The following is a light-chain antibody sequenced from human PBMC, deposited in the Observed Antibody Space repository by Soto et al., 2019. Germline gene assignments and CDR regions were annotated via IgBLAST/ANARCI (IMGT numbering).Light chain of an antibody. CDR1: RTIVSY. J-gene: IGKJ1*01. V-gene: IGKV1-39*01. CDR2: SAS. CDR3: QQYGSSPTWT. Sequence: IQLTQSPSSRSASVGDGVTITCRASRTIVSYLNWYQQKPGKPPKLLIYSASTLQSGVPSRFIGSGSGTDFTLTISRLEPEDSAVYYCQQYGSSPTWTFGQGTKVDIK.